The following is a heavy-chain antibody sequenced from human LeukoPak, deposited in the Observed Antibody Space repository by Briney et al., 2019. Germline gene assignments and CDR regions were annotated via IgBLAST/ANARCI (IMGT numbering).Heavy chain of an antibody. V-gene: IGHV4-59*01. J-gene: IGHJ4*02. Sequence: SETLSLTCTVSGGSINGYYWTWIRQPPGKGLEWIGLVYYSASTNYNPSLKSRVTISVDTSKKQFSLRLSPVTTAETAVYYCARGIMTTVPTFDSWGQGTLVTVSS. D-gene: IGHD4-17*01. CDR1: GGSINGYY. CDR3: ARGIMTTVPTFDS. CDR2: VYYSAST.